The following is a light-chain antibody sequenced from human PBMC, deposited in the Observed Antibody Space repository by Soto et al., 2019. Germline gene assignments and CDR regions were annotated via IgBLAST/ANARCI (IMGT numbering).Light chain of an antibody. CDR3: QQYNSYPYT. V-gene: IGKV1-5*03. CDR2: KAS. J-gene: IGKJ2*01. CDR1: QSISSW. Sequence: DLQMTQSPSTLSASVGDRVTITCRASQSISSWLAWYQQKPGKAPKLLIYKASSLESGVPSRFIGSGSGTEFTLTISSLQPDDFATYYCQQYNSYPYTFGQGTRLEIK.